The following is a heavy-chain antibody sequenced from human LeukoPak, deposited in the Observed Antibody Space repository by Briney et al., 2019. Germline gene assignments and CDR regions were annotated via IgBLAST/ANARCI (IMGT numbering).Heavy chain of an antibody. CDR2: INPSDGST. CDR1: GYTFTSYY. D-gene: IGHD4-17*01. V-gene: IGHV1-46*01. CDR3: VRGWWGTDYGWTNWFDP. Sequence: ASVKVSCKASGYTFTSYYMNWVRQAPGPGLEWMGKINPSDGSTDFAQNFQGRVAMTRDTSTSTVYMELSSLRFEDTAVYYCVRGWWGTDYGWTNWFDPWGQGTLVTVSS. J-gene: IGHJ5*02.